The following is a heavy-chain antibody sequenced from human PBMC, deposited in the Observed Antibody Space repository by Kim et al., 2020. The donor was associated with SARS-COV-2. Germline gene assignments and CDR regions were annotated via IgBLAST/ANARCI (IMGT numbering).Heavy chain of an antibody. Sequence: SETLSLTCTVSGGSVSSGSYYWSWIRQPPGKGLEWIGDIYYSGSTNYNPSLKSRITITVDTSKNQFPLKLSSVTAADTAVYYCARAGVGELHNYYYYYGMDVWGQETTVTVSS. CDR2: IYYSGST. V-gene: IGHV4-61*01. CDR1: GGSVSSGSYY. D-gene: IGHD3-10*01. CDR3: ARAGVGELHNYYYYYGMDV. J-gene: IGHJ6*02.